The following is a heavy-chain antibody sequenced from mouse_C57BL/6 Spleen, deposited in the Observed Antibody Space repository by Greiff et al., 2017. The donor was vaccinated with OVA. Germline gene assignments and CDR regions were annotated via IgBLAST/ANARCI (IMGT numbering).Heavy chain of an antibody. CDR2: INSAGGST. Sequence: EVKLVEPGGGLVQPGESLKLSCESNEYEFPSHNMSWVRKTPGKRLELVAAINSAGGSTYYPDTMERRFIIARDDTRKTLYLQKGSLRSEDTALDYCARRDYGSSYFAYWGQGTLVTVSA. J-gene: IGHJ3*01. V-gene: IGHV5-2*01. CDR3: ARRDYGSSYFAY. D-gene: IGHD1-1*01. CDR1: EYEFPSHN.